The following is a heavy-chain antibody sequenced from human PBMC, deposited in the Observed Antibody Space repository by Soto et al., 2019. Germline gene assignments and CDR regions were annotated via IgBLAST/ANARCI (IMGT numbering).Heavy chain of an antibody. CDR1: GGSISSYY. CDR3: ARRDGTYGNFDY. D-gene: IGHD1-26*01. J-gene: IGHJ4*02. CDR2: FSYSGTT. V-gene: IGHV4-59*08. Sequence: LSLTCTVSGGSISSYYWSWIRQPPGKGLEWIVYFSYSGTTNYNPSLKSRVTISIDTSKNQFSLKLSSVTAADTAVYYCARRDGTYGNFDYWGQGTLVTVSS.